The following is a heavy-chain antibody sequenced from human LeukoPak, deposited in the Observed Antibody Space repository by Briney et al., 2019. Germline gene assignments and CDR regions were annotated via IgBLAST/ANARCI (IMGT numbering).Heavy chain of an antibody. CDR2: ISSSGSTI. CDR1: GFTFSDYY. CDR3: ARDDLSANPDY. Sequence: GGSLRLSCAASGFTFSDYYMSWIRQAPGKGLEWVSYISSSGSTIYYADSVKARFTISRDNAKNSLYLQMNSLRAEDTAVYYCARDDLSANPDYWGQGTLVTVSS. J-gene: IGHJ4*02. V-gene: IGHV3-11*04. D-gene: IGHD4/OR15-4a*01.